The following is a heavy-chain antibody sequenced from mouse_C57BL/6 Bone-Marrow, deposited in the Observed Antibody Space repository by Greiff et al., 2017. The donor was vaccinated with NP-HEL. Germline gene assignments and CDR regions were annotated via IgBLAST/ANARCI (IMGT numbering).Heavy chain of an antibody. CDR3: ASGGYDGYYDAMDY. Sequence: QVQLQQPGAELVKPGASVKVSCKASGYTFTSYWMHWVKQRPGQGLEWIGRIHPSDSGTNYNQKFKGKATFTVDTSSSPAYMQLSSLTSEDSAVYYCASGGYDGYYDAMDYWGQGTSVTVSS. CDR1: GYTFTSYW. CDR2: IHPSDSGT. V-gene: IGHV1-74*01. J-gene: IGHJ4*01. D-gene: IGHD2-3*01.